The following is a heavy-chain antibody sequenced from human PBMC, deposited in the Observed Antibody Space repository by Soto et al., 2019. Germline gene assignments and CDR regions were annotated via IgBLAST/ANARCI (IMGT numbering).Heavy chain of an antibody. Sequence: GGSLRLSCAASGFTFSNYAMIWVRQAPGKGLEWVSVISGSGGSTLYADSVKGRFTISRDNSKNTVYLQMNSLRADDTAVYSCAKVRTPLPKGAMDVWGQGTTVTVSS. CDR1: GFTFSNYA. CDR2: ISGSGGST. V-gene: IGHV3-23*01. D-gene: IGHD2-15*01. J-gene: IGHJ6*02. CDR3: AKVRTPLPKGAMDV.